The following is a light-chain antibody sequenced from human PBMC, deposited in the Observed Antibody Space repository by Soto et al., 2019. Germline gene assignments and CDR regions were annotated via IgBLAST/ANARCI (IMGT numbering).Light chain of an antibody. Sequence: QSVLTQPPSVSGAPGQTVTISCTGSRSNIGPGYDVNWYQQLPGTAPKLLIYANSNRPSGVPDRISGSKSGTSAFLAITGLQAEDEADYYCQSYDSSLGGSIFGGGTKLTVL. J-gene: IGLJ2*01. CDR1: RSNIGPGYD. CDR2: ANS. V-gene: IGLV1-40*01. CDR3: QSYDSSLGGSI.